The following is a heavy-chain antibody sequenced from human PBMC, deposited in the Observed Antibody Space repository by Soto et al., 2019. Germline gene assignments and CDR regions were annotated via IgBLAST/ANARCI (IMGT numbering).Heavy chain of an antibody. J-gene: IGHJ4*02. V-gene: IGHV3-33*01. CDR1: GFSFNSYG. Sequence: QVQLVESGGGVVQPGRSLRLSCAASGFSFNSYGMHWVRQAPGKGLEWVAVIWYDGSNKYYADSVKGRFTISRDNSKNTLYLQMNSLRAEETAVYYCARDLWGGPAAFDYWGQGTLVTVSS. CDR2: IWYDGSNK. D-gene: IGHD2-2*01. CDR3: ARDLWGGPAAFDY.